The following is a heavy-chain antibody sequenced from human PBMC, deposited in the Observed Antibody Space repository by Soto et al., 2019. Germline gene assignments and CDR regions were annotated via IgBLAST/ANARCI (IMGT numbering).Heavy chain of an antibody. V-gene: IGHV1-24*01. CDR3: ATVTSGYDFNGFF. CDR1: GYTLTELS. J-gene: IGHJ4*02. Sequence: ASVKVSCKVSGYTLTELSMHWVRQAPGRGLEWMGGFDPEDGETIYAQKFQGRVTMTEDTSTDTAYMELSSLRSEDTAVYYCATVTSGYDFNGFFWGQGTLVTVSS. CDR2: FDPEDGET. D-gene: IGHD5-12*01.